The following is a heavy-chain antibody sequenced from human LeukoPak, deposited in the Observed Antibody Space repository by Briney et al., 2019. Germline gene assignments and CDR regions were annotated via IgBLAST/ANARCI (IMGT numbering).Heavy chain of an antibody. D-gene: IGHD2-15*01. CDR1: GFTVSGDY. V-gene: IGHV3-66*01. CDR3: ARGVSRYCSGGSCYYFDY. J-gene: IGHJ4*02. CDR2: LYYGVST. Sequence: PGGSLRLSCVVSGFTVSGDYISWFRQAPGKGLEWVSVLYYGVSTFYKDSVKGRFTTSGDNFNNTVYLQMNSLRAEDTAVYYCARGVSRYCSGGSCYYFDYWGQGTLVTVSS.